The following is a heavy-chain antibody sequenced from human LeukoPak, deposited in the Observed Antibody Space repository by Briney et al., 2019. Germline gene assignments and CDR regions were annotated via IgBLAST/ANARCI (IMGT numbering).Heavy chain of an antibody. CDR3: ATDGDFWSGSPLGY. J-gene: IGHJ4*02. CDR1: GYTLTELS. V-gene: IGHV1-24*01. Sequence: ASVKVSCKVSGYTLTELSMHWVRQAPGKGLEWMGGFDPEDGETIYAQKFQGRVTMTEDTSTDTAYMELSSLRSEDTAVYYCATDGDFWSGSPLGYWGQGTLVTVSS. CDR2: FDPEDGET. D-gene: IGHD3-3*01.